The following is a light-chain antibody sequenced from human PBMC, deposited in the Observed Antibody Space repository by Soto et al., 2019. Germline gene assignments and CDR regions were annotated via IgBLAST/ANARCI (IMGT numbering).Light chain of an antibody. V-gene: IGKV3D-20*02. CDR1: ESVSSSF. J-gene: IGKJ2*01. Sequence: ENVLTQSPGTLSLSPGERATLSCRASESVSSSFLAWYQQRPGQASRLLIYGASSRATGIPARFSGSGSGTDFTLTIGSLEPEESALYYCQQRASWPYTSGQGTKVDI. CDR3: QQRASWPYT. CDR2: GAS.